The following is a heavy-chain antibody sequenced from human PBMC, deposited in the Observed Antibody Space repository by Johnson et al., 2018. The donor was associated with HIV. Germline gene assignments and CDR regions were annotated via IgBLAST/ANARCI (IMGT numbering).Heavy chain of an antibody. D-gene: IGHD3-10*02. CDR3: VVNYYVSVSENDDSFDI. V-gene: IGHV3-30*03. J-gene: IGHJ3*02. CDR1: GFTFSSYG. Sequence: QVQLVESGGGLVQPGGSLRLSCAASGFTFSSYGMHWVRQAPGKGLEWVAVISYDGSNKYYADSVKGRFTISRDNSKNSLYLQMNSLRAEDTALYYCVVNYYVSVSENDDSFDIWGQGTMVTVSS. CDR2: ISYDGSNK.